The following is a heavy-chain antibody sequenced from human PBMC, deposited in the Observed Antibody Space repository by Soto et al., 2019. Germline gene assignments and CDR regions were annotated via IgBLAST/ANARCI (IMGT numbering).Heavy chain of an antibody. CDR3: ARQSSSGWYDFDY. CDR2: ISSSSSYT. J-gene: IGHJ4*02. CDR1: GFTFSDYY. Sequence: QVQLVESGGGLVKPGGSLRLSCAASGFTFSDYYMSWIRQAPGKGLEWVSYISSSSSYTNYADSVKGRFTISRDNAKNSLYLQMNSLRAEDTAVYYCARQSSSGWYDFDYWGQGTLVTVSS. V-gene: IGHV3-11*05. D-gene: IGHD6-19*01.